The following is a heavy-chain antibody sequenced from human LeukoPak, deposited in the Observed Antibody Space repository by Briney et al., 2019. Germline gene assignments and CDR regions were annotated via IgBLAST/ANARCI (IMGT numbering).Heavy chain of an antibody. CDR1: GASISSSAYF. D-gene: IGHD5-24*01. CDR2: VYYSATT. V-gene: IGHV4-39*01. J-gene: IGHJ5*02. CDR3: ARTENYIPEDWFDP. Sequence: SQSLSLTCTVSGASISSSAYFWASIRQPTGEGRVWIGRVYYSATTYYTPSLQSRVTISVDTSKDQFSLKLSSVTAADTAVYYCARTENYIPEDWFDPWGQGTLVTVSS.